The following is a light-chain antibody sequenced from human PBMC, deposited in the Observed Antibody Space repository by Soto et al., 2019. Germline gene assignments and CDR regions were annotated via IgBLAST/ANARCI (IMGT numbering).Light chain of an antibody. V-gene: IGKV1-39*01. CDR2: GAS. Sequence: DIQMTQSPSSLSASVGDRVIITCRASQYISTYLSWYQQKPGKGPKLLIYGASSLQSGVPSRFSGTGSGTDFTLTISSLQPEDFATYHCEQTYSLWTFGQGTKVDI. CDR1: QYISTY. J-gene: IGKJ1*01. CDR3: EQTYSLWT.